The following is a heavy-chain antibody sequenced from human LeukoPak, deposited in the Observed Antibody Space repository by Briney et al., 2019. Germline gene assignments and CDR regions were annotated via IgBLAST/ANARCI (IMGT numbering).Heavy chain of an antibody. V-gene: IGHV1-18*01. J-gene: IGHJ6*02. CDR2: ISADNGYT. D-gene: IGHD1-1*01. CDR3: ARRYARIAACYYGMDV. Sequence: ASVKVSCKTSGYSFTSYGITWVRQAPGQGLEWMGWISADNGYTSYAQKFQGRATMTTDTSTRTAYLELRNLRLDDTAMYYCARRYARIAACYYGMDVWGQGTTVTVSS. CDR1: GYSFTSYG.